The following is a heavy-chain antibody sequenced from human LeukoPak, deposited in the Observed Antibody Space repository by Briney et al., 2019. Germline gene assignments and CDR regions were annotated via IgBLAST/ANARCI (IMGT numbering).Heavy chain of an antibody. CDR1: GGSISSSSYY. CDR2: LYYSGST. V-gene: IGHV4-39*07. J-gene: IGHJ4*02. Sequence: TTSETLSLTCTVSGGSISSSSYYWGWIRQPPGKGLEWIGSLYYSGSTYYNPSLKSRVTIPIDTSKNQFSLKLSSVTAADTAVYYCARISSTGYAPISGYFDFWGQGTLVTVSS. CDR3: ARISSTGYAPISGYFDF. D-gene: IGHD3-9*01.